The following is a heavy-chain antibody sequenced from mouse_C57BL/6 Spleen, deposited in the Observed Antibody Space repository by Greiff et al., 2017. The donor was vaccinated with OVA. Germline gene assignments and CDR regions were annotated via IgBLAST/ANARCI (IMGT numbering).Heavy chain of an antibody. V-gene: IGHV5-17*01. CDR3: ARIYGSSHYFDY. CDR2: ISSGSSTI. D-gene: IGHD1-1*01. CDR1: GFTFSDYG. Sequence: EVQLVESGGGLVKPGGSLKLSCAASGFTFSDYGMHWVRQAPEKGLEWVAYISSGSSTIYYADTVKGRFTISRDNAKNTLFLQMTSLRSEDTAMYYCARIYGSSHYFDYWGQGTTLTVSS. J-gene: IGHJ2*01.